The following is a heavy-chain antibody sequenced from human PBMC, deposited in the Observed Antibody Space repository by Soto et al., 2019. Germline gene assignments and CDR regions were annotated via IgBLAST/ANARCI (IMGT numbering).Heavy chain of an antibody. D-gene: IGHD6-19*01. CDR1: GDSVSSNSAA. CDR3: ARAARIAVAGTVHYYYYYGMDV. J-gene: IGHJ6*02. Sequence: QVQLQQSGPGLVKPSQTLSLTCAISGDSVSSNSAAWNWIRQSPSRGLEWLGRTYYRSKWYNDYAVSVKSRITINPDTSKNQFSLQLNSVTPEDTAVYYCARAARIAVAGTVHYYYYYGMDVWGQGTTVTVSS. CDR2: TYYRSKWYN. V-gene: IGHV6-1*01.